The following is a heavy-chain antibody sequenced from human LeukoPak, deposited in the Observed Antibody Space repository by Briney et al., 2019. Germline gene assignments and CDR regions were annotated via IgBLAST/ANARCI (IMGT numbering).Heavy chain of an antibody. J-gene: IGHJ5*02. V-gene: IGHV4-31*03. D-gene: IGHD2-15*01. CDR2: IYYSGST. Sequence: SQTLSLTCTVSGGSISSGGYYWSWIRQHPGKGPEWIGYIYYSGSTYYNPSLKSRVTISVDTSKNQFSLKLSSVTAADTAVYYCARYLDIVVVVAKNWFDPWGQGTLVTVSS. CDR1: GGSISSGGYY. CDR3: ARYLDIVVVVAKNWFDP.